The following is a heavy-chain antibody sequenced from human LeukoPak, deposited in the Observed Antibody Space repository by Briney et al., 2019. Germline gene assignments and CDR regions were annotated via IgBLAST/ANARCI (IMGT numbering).Heavy chain of an antibody. J-gene: IGHJ6*03. Sequence: PSETLSLTCTVSSGSFRTFYWTWIRQPAGKGLEWIGRVFTSGSTNYNPSLKSRVTMSVDTSKNQFSLNLSSVTAADTAVYYCARVRGSSGYDGNYYYHYMDVRGKGTTVTISS. CDR3: ARVRGSSGYDGNYYYHYMDV. CDR1: SGSFRTFY. D-gene: IGHD5-12*01. CDR2: VFTSGST. V-gene: IGHV4-4*07.